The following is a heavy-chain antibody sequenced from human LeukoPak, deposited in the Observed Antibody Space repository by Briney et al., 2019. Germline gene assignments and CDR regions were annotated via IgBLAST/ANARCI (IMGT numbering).Heavy chain of an antibody. CDR3: ARASYSYDINGWVPFDY. D-gene: IGHD3-22*01. J-gene: IGHJ4*02. CDR2: IYYSGST. CDR1: GGSISSYY. V-gene: IGHV4-59*01. Sequence: SETLSLTCTVSGGSISSYYWSWIRQPPGKGLEWIGHIYYSGSTNYNPSLKSRVTISVDTSKNQFSLKLRSVTAADTAVYYCARASYSYDINGWVPFDYWGQGTLVTVSS.